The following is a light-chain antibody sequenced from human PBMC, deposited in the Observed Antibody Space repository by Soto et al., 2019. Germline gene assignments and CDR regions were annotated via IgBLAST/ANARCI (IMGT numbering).Light chain of an antibody. J-gene: IGLJ1*01. CDR1: SSDVGSYNL. CDR3: CSFAGTGTFGGYV. V-gene: IGLV2-23*03. Sequence: QSALTQPASVSGSPGQSITISCTGTSSDVGSYNLVSWYQQHPGKAPKLMIYEGSKRPSGVSNRFSGSKSGNTASLTISGLQPEDEADYYCCSFAGTGTFGGYVFGTGTKVTVL. CDR2: EGS.